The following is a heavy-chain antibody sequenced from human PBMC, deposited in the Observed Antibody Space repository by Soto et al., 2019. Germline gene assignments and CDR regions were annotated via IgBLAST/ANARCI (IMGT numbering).Heavy chain of an antibody. J-gene: IGHJ6*02. CDR2: ISSSSSTI. CDR1: VFTFSSYS. Sequence: EVQLVESGGGLVQPGGSLRLSCAASVFTFSSYSMNWVRQAPGKGLEWVSYISSSSSTIYYADSVKGRFTISRDNAKNSLYLQMNSLRDEDTAVYYCARDPSSGWYGWDYYYGMDVWGQGTTVTVSS. V-gene: IGHV3-48*02. CDR3: ARDPSSGWYGWDYYYGMDV. D-gene: IGHD6-19*01.